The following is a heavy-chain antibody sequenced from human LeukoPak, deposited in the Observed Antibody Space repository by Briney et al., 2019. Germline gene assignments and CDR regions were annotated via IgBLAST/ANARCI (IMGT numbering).Heavy chain of an antibody. CDR2: IIPILGIA. CDR3: ATEPNPRWLQFDY. J-gene: IGHJ4*02. V-gene: IGHV1-69*04. Sequence: SVKVSCKASGGTFSSYAISWVRQAPGQGLEWMGRIIPILGIANYAQKFQGRVTITADRSTSTAYMELSSLRSEDTAVYYCATEPNPRWLQFDYWGQGTLVTVSS. CDR1: GGTFSSYA. D-gene: IGHD5-24*01.